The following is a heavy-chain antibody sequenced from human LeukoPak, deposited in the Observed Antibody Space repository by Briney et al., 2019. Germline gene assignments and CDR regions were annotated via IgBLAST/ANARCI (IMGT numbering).Heavy chain of an antibody. V-gene: IGHV3-30*04. CDR2: ISPDGSTT. Sequence: GGSLRLSCAVSGITFSTTGLHWVRQAPGKGLEWVAMISPDGSTTFYTDSMKGRLTISRDNSNNTLYLQTNSLRLEDTALYYCATEGEEWTNFDYWGQGTLVTVSS. CDR3: ATEGEEWTNFDY. J-gene: IGHJ4*02. CDR1: GITFSTTG. D-gene: IGHD3-3*01.